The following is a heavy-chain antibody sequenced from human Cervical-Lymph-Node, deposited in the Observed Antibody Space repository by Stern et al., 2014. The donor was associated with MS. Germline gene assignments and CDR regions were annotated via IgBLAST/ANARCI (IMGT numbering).Heavy chain of an antibody. CDR2: TSNSGTIK. Sequence: VQLVESGGVLVKPGGSLRLSCVASGFTFSDYYMTWIRQAPGKGLEWISYTSNSGTIKNYTDSVKGRFTISRDNAENSLFLQMDSLRAEDTAVYYCARGGGYSAYWGQGTLVTVSS. J-gene: IGHJ4*02. CDR1: GFTFSDYY. D-gene: IGHD6-13*01. CDR3: ARGGGYSAY. V-gene: IGHV3-11*01.